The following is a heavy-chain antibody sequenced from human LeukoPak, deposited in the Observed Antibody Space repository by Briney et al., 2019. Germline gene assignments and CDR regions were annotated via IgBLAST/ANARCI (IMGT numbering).Heavy chain of an antibody. CDR1: GFTFSSYA. Sequence: GGSLRLSCAASGFTFSSYAVSWVRQAPGQGLEWVSTLSDNGGDTYYADSVKGRFTISRDNSKSTLYLQMNSLRAEDTAVYYCAKVPYSDYGSGRPPFMDAWGQGTTVAISS. J-gene: IGHJ6*02. V-gene: IGHV3-23*01. D-gene: IGHD3-10*01. CDR2: LSDNGGDT. CDR3: AKVPYSDYGSGRPPFMDA.